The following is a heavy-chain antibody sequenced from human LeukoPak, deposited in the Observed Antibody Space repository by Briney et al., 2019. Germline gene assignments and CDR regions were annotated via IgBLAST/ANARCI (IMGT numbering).Heavy chain of an antibody. V-gene: IGHV5-51*01. J-gene: IGHJ3*02. CDR1: GYSFTSYW. CDR2: IYPGDSDT. D-gene: IGHD2-2*01. Sequence: GESLKISCKGSGYSFTSYWIGWVRRMPGKGLEWMGIIYPGDSDTRYSPSFQGQVTISADKSISTAYLQWSSLKASDTAMYYCASPKKRSTSGEDLGAFDIWGQGTMVTVSS. CDR3: ASPKKRSTSGEDLGAFDI.